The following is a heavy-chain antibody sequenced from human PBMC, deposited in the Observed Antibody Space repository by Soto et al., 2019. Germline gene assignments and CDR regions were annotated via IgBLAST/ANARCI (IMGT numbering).Heavy chain of an antibody. V-gene: IGHV3-21*01. CDR1: GFTFRTYT. CDR3: ARDRGYDAHDYYYNAMDV. CDR2: IRGFSPYT. Sequence: LRLSCISSGFTFRTYTMNWVRQAPGKGLEWVSGIRGFSPYTFYAESVKGRFTISRDNAKNSLYLQMNSLRAEDTAVYYCARDRGYDAHDYYYNAMDVWGQGTTVTVSS. J-gene: IGHJ6*02. D-gene: IGHD2-15*01.